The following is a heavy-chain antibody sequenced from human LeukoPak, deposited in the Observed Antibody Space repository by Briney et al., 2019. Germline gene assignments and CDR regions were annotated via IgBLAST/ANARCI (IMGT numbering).Heavy chain of an antibody. CDR3: ARARWDIVVVRNAFDI. CDR2: IIPIRGIA. Sequence: AAVKVSCKASGGTFSSYTISWVRQAPGQGLEWMGRIIPIRGIANYAQKFQGRVTITADKSTSTAYMELSSLRSEDTAVYYCARARWDIVVVRNAFDIWGQGTMVTVSS. V-gene: IGHV1-69*02. J-gene: IGHJ3*02. D-gene: IGHD2-2*01. CDR1: GGTFSSYT.